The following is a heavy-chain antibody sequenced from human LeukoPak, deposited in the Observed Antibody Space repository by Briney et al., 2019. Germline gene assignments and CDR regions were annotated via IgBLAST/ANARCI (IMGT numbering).Heavy chain of an antibody. V-gene: IGHV1-69*13. CDR1: GGTFSSYA. CDR3: ASGPIHSILYYYGMDV. Sequence: SVKVSCKASGGTFSSYAISWVRQAPGQGLEWMGGIIPIFGTANYAQEFQGRVTITASESTSTAYMELSSLRSEDTAVYYCASGPIHSILYYYGMDVWGQGTTVTVSS. D-gene: IGHD2-21*01. CDR2: IIPIFGTA. J-gene: IGHJ6*02.